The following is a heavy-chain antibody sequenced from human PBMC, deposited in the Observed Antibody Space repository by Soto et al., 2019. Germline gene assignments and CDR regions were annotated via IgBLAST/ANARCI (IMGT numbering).Heavy chain of an antibody. Sequence: ESGGGVVQPGRSLRLSCAASGFTFSSYGMHWVRQAPGKGLEWVAVISYDGSNKYYADSVKGRFTISRDNSKNTLYLQMNSLRAEDTAVYYCAKLYSGSYPGGDWGQGTLVTVSS. V-gene: IGHV3-30*18. CDR3: AKLYSGSYPGGD. CDR1: GFTFSSYG. D-gene: IGHD1-26*01. J-gene: IGHJ4*02. CDR2: ISYDGSNK.